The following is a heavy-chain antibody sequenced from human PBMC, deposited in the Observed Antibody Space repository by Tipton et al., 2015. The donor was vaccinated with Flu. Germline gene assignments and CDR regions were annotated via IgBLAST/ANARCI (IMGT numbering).Heavy chain of an antibody. CDR3: ARERRPILLMVREDLDY. D-gene: IGHD3-10*01. CDR1: GYAFANFY. CDR2: INPSDDST. Sequence: QLVQSGAEVKKPGASVKVSCKTSGYAFANFYIHWVRQASGQGLEWMGRINPSDDSTNYAQKFQGRVSMTRDPSTSTVYMELSSLRSEDTAVYYCARERRPILLMVREDLDYWGQGTQVTVSS. J-gene: IGHJ4*01. V-gene: IGHV1-46*01.